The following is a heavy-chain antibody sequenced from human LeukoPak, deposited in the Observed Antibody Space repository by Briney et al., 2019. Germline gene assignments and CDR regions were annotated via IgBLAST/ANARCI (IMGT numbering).Heavy chain of an antibody. CDR1: GFTFSSYA. J-gene: IGHJ4*02. CDR3: ARDLSGVEAAAAGFDY. Sequence: GGSLRLSCAASGFTFSSYAMHWDRQAPGKGLEWVAVISYDGSNKYYADSVKGRFTISRDNSKNTLYLQMNSLRAEDTAVYYCARDLSGVEAAAAGFDYWGQGTLVTVSS. CDR2: ISYDGSNK. D-gene: IGHD6-13*01. V-gene: IGHV3-30-3*01.